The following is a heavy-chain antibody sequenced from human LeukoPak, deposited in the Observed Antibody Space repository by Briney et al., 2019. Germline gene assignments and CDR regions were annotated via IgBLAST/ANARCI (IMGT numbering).Heavy chain of an antibody. V-gene: IGHV4-39*01. D-gene: IGHD3-9*01. J-gene: IGHJ4*02. CDR3: ARQWSDFDWLLPRNPFDY. CDR2: IYYSGST. CDR1: PYSISSRSYY. Sequence: SETLFLTCTVSPYSISSRSYYWGWIRQPPGKGLEWIGSIYYSGSTYYNPSLKSRVTISVDTSKNQFSLKLSSVTAADTAVYYCARQWSDFDWLLPRNPFDYWGQGTLVTVSS.